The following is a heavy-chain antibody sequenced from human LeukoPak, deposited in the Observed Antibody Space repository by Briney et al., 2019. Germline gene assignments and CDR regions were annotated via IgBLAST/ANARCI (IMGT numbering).Heavy chain of an antibody. D-gene: IGHD1-26*01. CDR3: AKGSLFRSGSYWETGWFDP. J-gene: IGHJ5*02. Sequence: HPGGSLRLSCAASGFTFDDYAMHWVRQAPGKGLEWVSGISWNSGSIGYADSVKGRFTISRDNAKNSLYLQMNSLRAEDMALYYCAKGSLFRSGSYWETGWFDPWGQGTLVTVSS. V-gene: IGHV3-9*03. CDR1: GFTFDDYA. CDR2: ISWNSGSI.